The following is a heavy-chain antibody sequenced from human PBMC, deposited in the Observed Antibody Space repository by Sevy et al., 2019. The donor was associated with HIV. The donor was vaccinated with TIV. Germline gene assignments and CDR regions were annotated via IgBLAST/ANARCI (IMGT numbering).Heavy chain of an antibody. V-gene: IGHV3-53*01. J-gene: IGHJ6*02. CDR2: IYSGGST. CDR3: ASAHVDTAMVNYYYGMDV. Sequence: GESLKISCAASGFTVCSNYMSWVRQATGKGLECVSVIYSGGSTYYADSVKGRFTISRDNSKNTLYLQMNSLRAEDTAVYYCASAHVDTAMVNYYYGMDVWGQGPTVTVSS. CDR1: GFTVCSNY. D-gene: IGHD5-18*01.